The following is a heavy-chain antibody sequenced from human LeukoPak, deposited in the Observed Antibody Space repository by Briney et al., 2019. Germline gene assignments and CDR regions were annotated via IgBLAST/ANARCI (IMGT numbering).Heavy chain of an antibody. Sequence: PSETLSLTCTVSGGSISSSSYYWGWIRQPPGKGLEWIGSIYYSGSTYYNPSLKSRVTISVDTSKNQFSLKLSSVTAADTAVYYCARVWLGYYFDCWGQGTLVTVSS. D-gene: IGHD6-19*01. CDR2: IYYSGST. J-gene: IGHJ4*02. CDR3: ARVWLGYYFDC. V-gene: IGHV4-39*07. CDR1: GGSISSSSYY.